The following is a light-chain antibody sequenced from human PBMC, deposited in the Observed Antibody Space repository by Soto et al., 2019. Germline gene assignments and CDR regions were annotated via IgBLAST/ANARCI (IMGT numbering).Light chain of an antibody. Sequence: DIVMTQSPDSLAVSLGERATINCKSSQSVLSSSNNKNYLSWYQQKPGQPPKLLIFWASTRESGVTDRFSGSRSGTDFTLTISSLQAEDVAVYYCQQYYSTPLVGGGTKVEIK. CDR1: QSVLSSSNNKNY. CDR2: WAS. J-gene: IGKJ4*01. CDR3: QQYYSTPL. V-gene: IGKV4-1*01.